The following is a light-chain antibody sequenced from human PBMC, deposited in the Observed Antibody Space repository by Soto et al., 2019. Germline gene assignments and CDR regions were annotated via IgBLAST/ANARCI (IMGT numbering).Light chain of an antibody. CDR2: GAA. CDR3: QQYGTSPLT. J-gene: IGKJ3*01. V-gene: IGKV3-20*01. CDR1: ENVYINS. Sequence: EIVLTQSPGTLSLSPGEGATLSCRASENVYINSLAWYQQKPGQPPRLLIYGAATRASAVPDRFSGSGSGADFTLTITGLESEDFAVYYFQQYGTSPLTFGPGTRVD.